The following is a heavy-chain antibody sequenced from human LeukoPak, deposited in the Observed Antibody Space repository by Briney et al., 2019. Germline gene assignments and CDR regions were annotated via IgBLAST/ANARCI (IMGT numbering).Heavy chain of an antibody. Sequence: GGSLRLSCAASGFTFSSYWMTWVRQAPGKGLEWVANIKRDGSEKHYVDSVKGRFTISRDNAKNSLYLQMNSLRAEDTAVYYCAELGITMIGGVWGKGTTVTISS. CDR2: IKRDGSEK. J-gene: IGHJ6*04. CDR3: AELGITMIGGV. V-gene: IGHV3-7*01. CDR1: GFTFSSYW. D-gene: IGHD3-10*02.